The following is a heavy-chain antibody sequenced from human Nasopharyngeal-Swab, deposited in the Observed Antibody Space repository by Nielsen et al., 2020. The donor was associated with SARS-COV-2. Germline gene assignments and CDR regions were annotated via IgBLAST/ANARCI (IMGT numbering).Heavy chain of an antibody. Sequence: GRQAPGKGLEWVSSISSSSSYIYYADSVKGRFTISRDNSKNTLYLQMNSLRAEDTAVYYCAKDRMRFLEWLLRPSFDYWGQGTLVTVSS. J-gene: IGHJ4*02. CDR2: ISSSSSYI. D-gene: IGHD3-3*01. V-gene: IGHV3-21*04. CDR3: AKDRMRFLEWLLRPSFDY.